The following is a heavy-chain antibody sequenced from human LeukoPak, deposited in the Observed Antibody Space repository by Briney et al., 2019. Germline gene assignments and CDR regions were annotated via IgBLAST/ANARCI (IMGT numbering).Heavy chain of an antibody. CDR2: VYHRGST. Sequence: SETLSLTCTVSGYSIASGYYWVWIRQPPGKGLEWIGAVYHRGSTYYNPSLKSRVAISVDTSKNQFSLKLSSVTAADTAVYFYARSGPYYYHYVDVWGKGTTVTVSS. D-gene: IGHD3-10*01. V-gene: IGHV4-38-2*02. CDR3: ARSGPYYYHYVDV. CDR1: GYSIASGYY. J-gene: IGHJ6*03.